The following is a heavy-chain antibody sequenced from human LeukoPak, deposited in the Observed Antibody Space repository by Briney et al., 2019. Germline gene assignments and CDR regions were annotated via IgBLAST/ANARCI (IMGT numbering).Heavy chain of an antibody. D-gene: IGHD3-10*01. CDR3: AKAPSWGYESLPFDY. V-gene: IGHV3-23*01. CDR2: ISGSGGST. Sequence: GGSLRLSCAASGFTFSSYAMSWVRKAPGKGEEWVSAISGSGGSTYYADSVKGRFTISRDNSKNTLYLQMNRLRAEDTAVYCCAKAPSWGYESLPFDYWGQGTLVTVSS. CDR1: GFTFSSYA. J-gene: IGHJ4*02.